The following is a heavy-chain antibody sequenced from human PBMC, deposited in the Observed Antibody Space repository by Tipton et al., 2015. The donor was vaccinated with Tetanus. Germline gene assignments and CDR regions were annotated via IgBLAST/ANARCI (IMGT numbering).Heavy chain of an antibody. J-gene: IGHJ4*02. V-gene: IGHV3-23*01. CDR2: ISGSGDTT. Sequence: SLRLSCAASGFTFNRYGINWVRQAPGKGLVWVSSISGSGDTTYYADSVRGRFTVSRDNSKDTVYLDVRSLRDEDTAVYYCARANNEFPKKGPFDYWGQGALVLVSS. CDR1: GFTFNRYG. CDR3: ARANNEFPKKGPFDY. D-gene: IGHD1-1*01.